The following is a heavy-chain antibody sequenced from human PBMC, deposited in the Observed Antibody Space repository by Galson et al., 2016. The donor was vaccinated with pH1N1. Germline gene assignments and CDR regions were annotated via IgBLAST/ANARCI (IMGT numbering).Heavy chain of an antibody. Sequence: SVKVSCKASGYSLTDYYVHWIRQAPGQGLEWMAIIKPTGGDTTYAQNFQGRVFVTRDTSTSIVYMEVTSLRSEDTAVYYCARAPYSNYHYYYFDFWGQGTLVTVSS. CDR3: ARAPYSNYHYYYFDF. D-gene: IGHD4-11*01. CDR1: GYSLTDYY. CDR2: IKPTGGDT. V-gene: IGHV1-46*01. J-gene: IGHJ4*02.